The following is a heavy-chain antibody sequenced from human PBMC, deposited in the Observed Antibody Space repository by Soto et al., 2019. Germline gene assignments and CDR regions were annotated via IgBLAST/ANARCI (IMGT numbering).Heavy chain of an antibody. CDR3: AAATLPGARFYGMDV. CDR2: LSQNGGT. Sequence: SYTMALRCVVSGYCLNSVEFWVWIRQPPGKGLQWIGSLSQNGGTYRNPSLRSRVTLSVDTSKNQFSLKLTSVTAADAAVYYCAAATLPGARFYGMDVWGQGSTVTVSS. D-gene: IGHD2-2*01. J-gene: IGHJ6*02. V-gene: IGHV4-38-2*01. CDR1: GYCLNSVEF.